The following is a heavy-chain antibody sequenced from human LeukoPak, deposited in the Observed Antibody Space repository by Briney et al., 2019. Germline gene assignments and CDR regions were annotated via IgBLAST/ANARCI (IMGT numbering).Heavy chain of an antibody. Sequence: GGSLRLSCAASGFTFDGYDMSWVRQAPGKGLEWVSGINWNGGSTGYADSVKGRFTISRDNARNSLYLQMNSLRAEDTAVYYCARDADYGDYVLDYWGQGTLVTVSS. CDR1: GFTFDGYD. V-gene: IGHV3-20*04. J-gene: IGHJ4*02. CDR3: ARDADYGDYVLDY. D-gene: IGHD4-17*01. CDR2: INWNGGST.